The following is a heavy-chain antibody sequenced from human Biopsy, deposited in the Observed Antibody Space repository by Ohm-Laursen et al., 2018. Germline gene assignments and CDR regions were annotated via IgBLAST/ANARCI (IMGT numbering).Heavy chain of an antibody. V-gene: IGHV4-59*01. D-gene: IGHD2/OR15-2a*01. CDR3: ARATNSTGWPYYHFYGMDV. CDR1: GGSISSDY. Sequence: SETLSLTCTVSGGSISSDYWSWIRQTPGKGLEWIGYTYYSGSTNYNPSLKSRVTISVDTSKNQFSLRLNSVTAADTAVYYCARATNSTGWPYYHFYGMDVWGQGTTVTVSS. CDR2: TYYSGST. J-gene: IGHJ6*02.